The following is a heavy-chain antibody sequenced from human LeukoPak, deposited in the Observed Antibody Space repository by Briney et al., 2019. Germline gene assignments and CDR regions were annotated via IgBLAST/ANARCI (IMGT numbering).Heavy chain of an antibody. D-gene: IGHD2-2*03. V-gene: IGHV4-39*01. CDR1: GGSISSSSYY. Sequence: PSETLSLTCTVPGGSISSSSYYWGWIRQPPGKGLEWNGSIYYSGSTYYNRSLKSRLTISVDTSRIQFSLKLSSVTAADTAVYYCATTGGYCSSTSCSGEFDYWGQGTLVTVSS. J-gene: IGHJ4*02. CDR3: ATTGGYCSSTSCSGEFDY. CDR2: IYYSGST.